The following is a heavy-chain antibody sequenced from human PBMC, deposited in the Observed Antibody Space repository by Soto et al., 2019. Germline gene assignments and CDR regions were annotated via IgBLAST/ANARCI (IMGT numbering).Heavy chain of an antibody. CDR2: TIPVFNTA. D-gene: IGHD3-10*01. V-gene: IGHV1-69*06. CDR3: ARGVYCSCNYYTGPAAFDI. Sequence: QVQLEQSGAEVKKPGSSVKVSCKASGGTLSDHGVAWLRQAPGQGLEWMGGTIPVFNTAKYAQKFQGRVTVTADKFTNIDYMELSSLRSEDKAFYFCARGVYCSCNYYTGPAAFDILGQWTMVIVSS. J-gene: IGHJ3*02. CDR1: GGTLSDHG.